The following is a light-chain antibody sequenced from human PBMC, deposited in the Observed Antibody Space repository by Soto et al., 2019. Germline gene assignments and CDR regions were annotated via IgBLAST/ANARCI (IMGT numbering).Light chain of an antibody. CDR2: GAS. Sequence: EIVLTRSPGTLSLSPGERATLSCRASQSVSSSYLAWYQQKPGQAPRLLIYGASSRATGIPDRFSGSGSGTDSTLTISRLEPEDFAVYYCQQYGSSPTFGQGTKVDIK. CDR3: QQYGSSPT. J-gene: IGKJ1*01. V-gene: IGKV3-20*01. CDR1: QSVSSSY.